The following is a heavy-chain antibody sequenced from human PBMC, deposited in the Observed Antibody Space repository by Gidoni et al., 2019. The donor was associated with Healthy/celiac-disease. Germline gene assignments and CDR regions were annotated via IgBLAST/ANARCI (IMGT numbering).Heavy chain of an antibody. V-gene: IGHV1-2*02. CDR1: GYTFTGYY. CDR3: ARGGPTQLRFLEWLFY. J-gene: IGHJ4*02. CDR2: INPNSGGT. Sequence: QVQLVQPGAEVKKPGASAKVPCKASGYTFTGYYMHWVRQAPGQGLEWIGWINPNSGGTNYAQKFQGRVTMTRDTSISTAYMELSRLRSDDTAVYYCARGGPTQLRFLEWLFYWGQGTLVTVSS. D-gene: IGHD3-3*01.